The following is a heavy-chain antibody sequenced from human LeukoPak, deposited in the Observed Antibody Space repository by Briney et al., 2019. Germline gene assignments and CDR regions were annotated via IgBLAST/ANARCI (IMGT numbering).Heavy chain of an antibody. D-gene: IGHD2-8*01. CDR2: INPSGGST. CDR3: ARGAQDIVLMVYATREYYFDY. CDR1: GYTFTNYY. Sequence: ASVKVSCKASGYTFTNYYMHWVRQAPGQGLEWMGIINPSGGSTSYAQKFQGRVTMTRDMSTSTVYMELSSLRSEDTAVYYCARGAQDIVLMVYATREYYFDYWGQGTLVAVSS. J-gene: IGHJ4*02. V-gene: IGHV1-46*01.